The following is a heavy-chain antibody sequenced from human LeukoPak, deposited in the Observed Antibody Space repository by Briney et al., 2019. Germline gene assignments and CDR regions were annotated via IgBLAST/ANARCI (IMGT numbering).Heavy chain of an antibody. J-gene: IGHJ4*02. CDR3: ASSKGQQLVFDY. CDR2: MNPNSGNT. D-gene: IGHD6-13*01. V-gene: IGHV1-8*01. Sequence: ASVKVSCKASGYTFTSYEINWVRQATGQGLEWMGWMNPNSGNTGYAQKFQGRITMTRNTSISTAYMELSSLRSEDTAVYYCASSKGQQLVFDYWGQGTLVSVSS. CDR1: GYTFTSYE.